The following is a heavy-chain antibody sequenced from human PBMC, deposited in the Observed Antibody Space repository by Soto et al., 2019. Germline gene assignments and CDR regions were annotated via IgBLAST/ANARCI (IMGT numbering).Heavy chain of an antibody. J-gene: IGHJ4*02. CDR3: AREMHLGSGWGDIDI. CDR1: GFTVSAKW. V-gene: IGHV3-7*03. CDR2: INEDGSKK. D-gene: IGHD6-19*01. Sequence: DVQLVESGGALVQPGGSLGLSCAVSGFTVSAKWMSWVRQAPGKGLEWLANINEDGSKKFYVDSVKGRFTISKDNAKNSLSLQLGGLRADDTAVYYCAREMHLGSGWGDIDIWGRGTMVTVSS.